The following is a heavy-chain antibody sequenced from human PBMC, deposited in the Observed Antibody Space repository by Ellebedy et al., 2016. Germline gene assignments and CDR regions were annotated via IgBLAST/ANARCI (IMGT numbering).Heavy chain of an antibody. CDR3: ARERGGVVPAAIWPDYYFDY. V-gene: IGHV1-18*01. Sequence: ASVKVSCKASGYTFTSYGISWVRQAPGQGLEWMGWISAYNGNTNYAQKLQGRVTMTTDTSTSTAYMELRSLRSDDTAVYYCARERGGVVPAAIWPDYYFDYWGQGTLVTVSS. CDR1: GYTFTSYG. CDR2: ISAYNGNT. D-gene: IGHD2-2*01. J-gene: IGHJ4*02.